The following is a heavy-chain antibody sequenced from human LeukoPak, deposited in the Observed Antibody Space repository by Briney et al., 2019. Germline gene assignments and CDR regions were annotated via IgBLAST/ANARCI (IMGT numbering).Heavy chain of an antibody. V-gene: IGHV4-59*01. CDR2: IYYSGST. J-gene: IGHJ3*02. CDR3: ARGYYDSSGYYQSI. CDR1: GGSISSYY. Sequence: SETLSLTCTVSGGSISSYYWSWIRQPPGKGLEGIGYIYYSGSTNYNTSLKSRVTISVDTSKNQFSLKLSSMTAADTAVYYCARGYYDSSGYYQSIWGQGTMVTVSS. D-gene: IGHD3-22*01.